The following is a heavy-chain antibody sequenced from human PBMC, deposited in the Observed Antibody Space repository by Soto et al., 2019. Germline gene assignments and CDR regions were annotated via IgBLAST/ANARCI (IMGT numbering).Heavy chain of an antibody. Sequence: GGSLRLSCAASGFTFSSYAMTWVRQAPGKGLEWVSTISAAGGSTYFPDSVKGGFTISRDNSKNTLFLQMNSLRAEDTAVFSFEKDIWVRAIFHGMAVWGKGTTVTVSS. CDR3: EKDIWVRAIFHGMAV. J-gene: IGHJ6*04. CDR2: ISAAGGST. V-gene: IGHV3-23*01. CDR1: GFTFSSYA. D-gene: IGHD2-2*01.